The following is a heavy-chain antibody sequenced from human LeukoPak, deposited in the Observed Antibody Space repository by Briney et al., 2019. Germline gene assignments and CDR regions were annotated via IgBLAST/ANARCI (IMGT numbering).Heavy chain of an antibody. CDR2: IYTSGST. CDR1: GGSISSGNNY. V-gene: IGHV4-61*09. D-gene: IGHD3-22*01. J-gene: IGHJ3*02. Sequence: SETLSLTCTVSGGSISSGNNYWSWIRQPAGKGLEWIGHIYTSGSTNYNPSLKSRVTISLDTSKNQFSLKLSSVTAADTAVYYCARHFAGYYDSSGYFGGAFDIWGQGTMVTVSS. CDR3: ARHFAGYYDSSGYFGGAFDI.